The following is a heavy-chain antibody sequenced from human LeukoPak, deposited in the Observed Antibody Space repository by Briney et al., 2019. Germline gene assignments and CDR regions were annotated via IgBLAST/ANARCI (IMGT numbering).Heavy chain of an antibody. J-gene: IGHJ6*03. CDR1: GASISSYD. V-gene: IGHV4-4*09. D-gene: IGHD4-23*01. CDR2: IHVSGGA. Sequence: SETLSLSCTVSGASISSYDWNWIRQSPGKGLEWIGYIHVSGGANYDPSLKSRGSISIDTSKKQFSLKLSSVTAADTAVYYCAKGTSTVVTPNYYYYYSMDVWGKGTTVTVSS. CDR3: AKGTSTVVTPNYYYYYSMDV.